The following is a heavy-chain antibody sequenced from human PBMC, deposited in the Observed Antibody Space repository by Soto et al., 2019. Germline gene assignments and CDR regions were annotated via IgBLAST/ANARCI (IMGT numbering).Heavy chain of an antibody. D-gene: IGHD3-10*01. CDR3: ARESWYYYGSGSYYYYGMDV. CDR2: IYYSGST. Sequence: PSETLSLTCTVSGGSISSYYWSWIRQPPGKGLEWIGYIYYSGSTNYNPSLKSRVTISVDTSKNQFSLKLSSVTAADTAVYYCARESWYYYGSGSYYYYGMDVWGQGTTVTVSS. V-gene: IGHV4-59*01. J-gene: IGHJ6*02. CDR1: GGSISSYY.